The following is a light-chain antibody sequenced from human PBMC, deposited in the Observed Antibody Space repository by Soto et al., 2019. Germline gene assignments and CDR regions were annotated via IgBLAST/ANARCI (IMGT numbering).Light chain of an antibody. J-gene: IGLJ1*01. CDR1: KSDIGVYDF. V-gene: IGLV2-8*01. CDR3: KSYAGSNTYV. Sequence: QSARTPPPSASGSLGQAVAISYTGTKSDIGVYDFVSWYQHHPGKAPRLIIYEVVQRPSGVPDRFSGSKSGNTASLTVSGLQAADEADYFCKSYAGSNTYVFGSGTKSPS. CDR2: EVV.